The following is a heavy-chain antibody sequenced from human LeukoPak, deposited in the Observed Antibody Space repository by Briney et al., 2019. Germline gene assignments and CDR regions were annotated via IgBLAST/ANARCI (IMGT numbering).Heavy chain of an antibody. CDR3: AKDHQAVAVFYMDV. CDR1: VFTFSDYY. J-gene: IGHJ6*03. V-gene: IGHV3-30*02. Sequence: GGSLRLSCAASVFTFSDYYRGWIRQAPGKGLGWVAFKRYDGSNTYYADSVKGRFTISRDKSKNTLYLQMNSLRAEDTAVYYCAKDHQAVAVFYMDVWGKGTPVTISS. D-gene: IGHD6-19*01. CDR2: KRYDGSNT.